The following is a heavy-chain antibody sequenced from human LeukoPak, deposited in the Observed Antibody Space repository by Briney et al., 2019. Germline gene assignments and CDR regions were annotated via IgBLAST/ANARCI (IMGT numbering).Heavy chain of an antibody. V-gene: IGHV3-7*01. D-gene: IGHD2-2*01. CDR1: GFTFSSYW. CDR3: AREGSSTSPDDYGMDV. Sequence: PGGSPRLSCAASGFTFSSYWMSWVRQAPGKGLEWVANIKQDGSEKYYVDSVKGRFTISRDNAKNSLYLQMSSLRAEDTAVYYCAREGSSTSPDDYGMDVWGQGTTVTVSS. J-gene: IGHJ6*02. CDR2: IKQDGSEK.